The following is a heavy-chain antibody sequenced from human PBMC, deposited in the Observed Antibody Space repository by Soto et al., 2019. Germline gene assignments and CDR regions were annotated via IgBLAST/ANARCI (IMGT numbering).Heavy chain of an antibody. CDR2: INHDGTEQ. CDR1: GFSFRNYW. J-gene: IGHJ4*02. CDR3: ARHIGYSSFDY. Sequence: EVQLVESGGDLVQPGGYLRLSCAVSGFSFRNYWMSWVRQAPGKGLEWVANINHDGTEQNFLDSVKGRFTISRDNGKNSLFLQMNILRSDDTAVYYCARHIGYSSFDYWGQGTLVTVSS. D-gene: IGHD2-15*01. V-gene: IGHV3-7*01.